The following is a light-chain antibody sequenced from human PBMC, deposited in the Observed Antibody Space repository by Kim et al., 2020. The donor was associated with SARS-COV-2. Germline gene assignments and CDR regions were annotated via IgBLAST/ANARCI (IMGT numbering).Light chain of an antibody. Sequence: DIQMTQSPSTLSASVGDSVTITCRASQSITSWLAWYQQKAGKAPKLLIYKASSLQGGVPSRFSGSGSGTQFTLTISGLQPDDFATYYCQQYNTYPYTFGQGTKLEI. V-gene: IGKV1-5*03. CDR1: QSITSW. CDR3: QQYNTYPYT. CDR2: KAS. J-gene: IGKJ2*01.